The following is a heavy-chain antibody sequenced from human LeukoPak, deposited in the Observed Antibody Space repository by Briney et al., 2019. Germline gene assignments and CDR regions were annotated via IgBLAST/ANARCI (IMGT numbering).Heavy chain of an antibody. J-gene: IGHJ4*02. D-gene: IGHD3-10*01. Sequence: SETLSLTCAVYGGSFSGYYWSWIRQPPGKGLEWIGEINHSGSTNYNPSLKSRVTISVDTSKNQFSLKLSSVTAADTAVYYCARPLPYGSGSYHAFDYWGRGTLVTVSS. CDR2: INHSGST. CDR3: ARPLPYGSGSYHAFDY. V-gene: IGHV4-34*01. CDR1: GGSFSGYY.